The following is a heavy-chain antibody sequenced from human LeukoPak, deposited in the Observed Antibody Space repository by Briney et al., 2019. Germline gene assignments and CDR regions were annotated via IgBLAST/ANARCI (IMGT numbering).Heavy chain of an antibody. CDR2: IYYSGST. CDR3: AREGTTVTTPDY. V-gene: IGHV4-39*07. J-gene: IGHJ4*02. CDR1: GGSISSSSYY. Sequence: KPSETLSLTCTVSGGSISSSSYYWGWIRQPPGKGLEWIGSIYYSGSTYYNPSLKSRVTISVGTSKNQFSLKLSSVTAADTAVYYCAREGTTVTTPDYWGQGTLVTVSS. D-gene: IGHD4-17*01.